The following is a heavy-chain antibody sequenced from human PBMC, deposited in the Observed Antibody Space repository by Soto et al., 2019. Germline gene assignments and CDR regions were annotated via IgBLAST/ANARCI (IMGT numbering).Heavy chain of an antibody. V-gene: IGHV3-30-3*01. J-gene: IGHJ4*02. CDR1: GLTLSNYA. CDR3: ARVTQAVAADY. CDR2: ISYDGSNR. Sequence: ESGGGVVPPGRSLRLSCAASGLTLSNYAMHWVRQAPGKGLEWVAVISYDGSNRYYADSVKGRFTISRDNSKNTLYLQMNSLRAEDTAVYYCARVTQAVAADYWGQGTLVTVSS. D-gene: IGHD6-19*01.